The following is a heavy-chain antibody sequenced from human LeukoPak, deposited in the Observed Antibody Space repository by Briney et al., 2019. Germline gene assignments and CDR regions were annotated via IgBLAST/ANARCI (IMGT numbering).Heavy chain of an antibody. V-gene: IGHV1-3*01. CDR2: INAGNGNT. J-gene: IGHJ4*02. CDR1: GYTFTSYA. Sequence: ASVKVSCKASGYTFTSYAMHWVRQAPGQRLEWMGWINAGNGNTKCSQKFQGRVTITRDTSASTAYMELSSLRSEDTAVYYCARVLGLILSVLGYWGQGTLVTVSS. D-gene: IGHD2-15*01. CDR3: ARVLGLILSVLGY.